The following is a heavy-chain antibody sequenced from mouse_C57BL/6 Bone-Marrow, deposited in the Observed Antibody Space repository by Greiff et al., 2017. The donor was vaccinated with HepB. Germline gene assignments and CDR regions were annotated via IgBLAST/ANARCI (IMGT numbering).Heavy chain of an antibody. D-gene: IGHD1-1*01. CDR1: GYTFTSYW. V-gene: IGHV1-53*01. CDR2: INPSNGGT. Sequence: VQLQQSGTELVKPGASVKLSCKASGYTFTSYWMHWVKQRPGQGLEWIGNINPSNGGTNYNEKFKSKATLTVDKSSSTAYMQLSSLTSEDSAVYYCARKDTTVGYFDYWGQGTTLTVSS. CDR3: ARKDTTVGYFDY. J-gene: IGHJ2*01.